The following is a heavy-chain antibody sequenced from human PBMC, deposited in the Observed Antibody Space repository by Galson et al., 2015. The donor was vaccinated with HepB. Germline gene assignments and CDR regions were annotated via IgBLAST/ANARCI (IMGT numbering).Heavy chain of an antibody. CDR3: AGGDGWVFNY. D-gene: IGHD5-24*01. CDR2: IIQDGSEK. J-gene: IGHJ4*02. CDR1: GFTFSTFW. Sequence: SLRLSCAASGFTFSTFWMSWFRQAPGKELEWVANIIQDGSEKYSVDSVKGRFTISRDNAKNSLYLQMNNLRAEDTAVYFCAGGDGWVFNYWGQGTLVTVSS. V-gene: IGHV3-7*03.